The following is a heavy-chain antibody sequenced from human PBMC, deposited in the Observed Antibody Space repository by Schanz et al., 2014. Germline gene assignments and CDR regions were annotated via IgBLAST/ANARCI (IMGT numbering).Heavy chain of an antibody. CDR2: ISGDGTTT. CDR3: AREKRRTEVVLDH. Sequence: VQLVESGGGVVQPGGSLRLSCAASGFRLSTYGMHWVRQPPGEGLVSVSRISGDGTTTSYADSVKGRFTISRDNAKNTLYLQMNSLRAEDTAVYYCAREKRRTEVVLDHWGQGTLVTVSS. V-gene: IGHV3-74*01. CDR1: GFRLSTYG. J-gene: IGHJ4*02.